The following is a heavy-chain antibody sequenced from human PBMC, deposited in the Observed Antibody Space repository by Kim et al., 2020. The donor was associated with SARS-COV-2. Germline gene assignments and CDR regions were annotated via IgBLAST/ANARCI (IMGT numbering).Heavy chain of an antibody. J-gene: IGHJ5*02. CDR3: ARGVPDYYGSGSRPSWFDP. D-gene: IGHD3-10*01. CDR1: GGSFSGYY. CDR2: INHSGST. Sequence: SETLSLTCAVYGGSFSGYYCSWIRQPPGKGLEWIGEINHSGSTNYNPSLKSRVTISVDTSKNQFSLKLSSVTAADTAMYYCARGVPDYYGSGSRPSWFDPWGQGTLVTVSS. V-gene: IGHV4-34*01.